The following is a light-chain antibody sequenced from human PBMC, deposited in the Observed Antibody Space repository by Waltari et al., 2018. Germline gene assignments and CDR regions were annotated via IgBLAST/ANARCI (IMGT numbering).Light chain of an antibody. CDR2: VAS. Sequence: DIQMTQSPASLSASVGDRVTITCRASQDLSNSLAWYQQKPGKVPKLLIYVASTLQSGVPSRFSGSGSGTDFTLTISSLQPEDVATYYCQKYNSAPLTFGPGTKVDIK. J-gene: IGKJ3*01. CDR1: QDLSNS. V-gene: IGKV1-27*01. CDR3: QKYNSAPLT.